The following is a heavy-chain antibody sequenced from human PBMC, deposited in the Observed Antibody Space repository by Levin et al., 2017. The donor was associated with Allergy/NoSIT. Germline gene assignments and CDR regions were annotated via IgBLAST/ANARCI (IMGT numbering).Heavy chain of an antibody. CDR3: TTDHDYGGQADY. J-gene: IGHJ4*02. Sequence: GGSLRLSCAASGFTFSNAWMSWVRQAPGKGLEWVGRIKSKTDGGTTDYAAPVKGRFTISRDDSKNTLYLQMNSLKTEDTAVYYCTTDHDYGGQADYWGQGTLVTVSS. V-gene: IGHV3-15*01. D-gene: IGHD4-23*01. CDR2: IKSKTDGGTT. CDR1: GFTFSNAW.